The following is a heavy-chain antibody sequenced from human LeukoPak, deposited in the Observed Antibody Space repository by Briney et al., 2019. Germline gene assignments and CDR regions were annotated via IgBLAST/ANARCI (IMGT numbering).Heavy chain of an antibody. CDR3: ARDLYRERFAGIDY. J-gene: IGHJ4*02. D-gene: IGHD3-3*01. Sequence: GRSLRLSCAASGFTFSSYAMHWVRQAPGKGLEWVAVISYDGSNKYYADSVKGRFTISRDNSKNTLYLQMNSLRAEDTAVYYCARDLYRERFAGIDYWGQGTLVTVSS. CDR1: GFTFSSYA. CDR2: ISYDGSNK. V-gene: IGHV3-30-3*01.